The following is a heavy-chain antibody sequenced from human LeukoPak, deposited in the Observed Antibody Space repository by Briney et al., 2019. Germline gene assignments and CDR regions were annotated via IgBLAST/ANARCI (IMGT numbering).Heavy chain of an antibody. CDR2: ITSRSSFI. Sequence: GGSLRLSCAASGFTFSDYSMNWVRQAPGKGLEWVSSITSRSSFIYYGDSVKGRFTMSRDNAKNSLYLQMNSLRAEDTAVYYCARAGIAAAGKRYYFDYWGQGTLVTVSS. V-gene: IGHV3-21*01. CDR3: ARAGIAAAGKRYYFDY. J-gene: IGHJ4*02. D-gene: IGHD6-13*01. CDR1: GFTFSDYS.